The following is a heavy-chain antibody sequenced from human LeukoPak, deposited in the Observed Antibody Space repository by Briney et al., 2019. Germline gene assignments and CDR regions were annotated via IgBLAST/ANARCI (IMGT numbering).Heavy chain of an antibody. CDR3: ARDPIVVGTAPEFNWYFDL. V-gene: IGHV3-30*04. D-gene: IGHD2-21*02. J-gene: IGHJ2*01. CDR2: ISYDGSNK. Sequence: GGSLRLSCAASGFTFSSYAMHWVRQAPGKGLEWVAVISYDGSNKYYADSVKGRFTISRDNSKNTLYLQMNSLRAEDTAVYYCARDPIVVGTAPEFNWYFDLWGRGTLVTVSS. CDR1: GFTFSSYA.